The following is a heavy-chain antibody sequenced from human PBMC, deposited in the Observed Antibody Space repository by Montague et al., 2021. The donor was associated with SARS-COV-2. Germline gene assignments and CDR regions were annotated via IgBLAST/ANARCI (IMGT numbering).Heavy chain of an antibody. CDR3: ARATKCRGYYYCCYMDV. D-gene: IGHD5-24*01. CDR2: TYYRSRWFN. J-gene: IGHJ6*03. CDR1: GDSVSSNSAA. Sequence: CAISGDSVSSNSAAWNWIRQSPSRGLEWLGRTYYRSRWFNNYAVSIRSRITINPDTSKNQFSLQLNSVTPEDTAVYYCARATKCRGYYYCCYMDVWGQGTTVTVS. V-gene: IGHV6-1*01.